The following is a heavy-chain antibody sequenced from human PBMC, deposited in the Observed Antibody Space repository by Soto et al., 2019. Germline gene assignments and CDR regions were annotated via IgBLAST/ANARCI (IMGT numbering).Heavy chain of an antibody. CDR1: GFTFDDYA. CDR3: AKAKDSSSWLSSFDY. V-gene: IGHV3-9*01. Sequence: PGGSLRLSCAASGFTFDDYAMHWVRQAPGKGLEWVSGISWNSGSIGYADSVKGRFTISRDNAKNSLYLQMNSLRAEDTALYYCAKAKDSSSWLSSFDYWGQGTLVTVSS. CDR2: ISWNSGSI. J-gene: IGHJ4*02. D-gene: IGHD6-13*01.